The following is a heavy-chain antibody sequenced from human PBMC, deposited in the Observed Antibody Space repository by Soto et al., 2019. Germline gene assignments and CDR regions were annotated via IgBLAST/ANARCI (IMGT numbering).Heavy chain of an antibody. CDR1: GFTFSSYA. D-gene: IGHD2-2*01. CDR3: ARGPSSLTRFDY. V-gene: IGHV3-30-3*01. CDR2: ISYDGNNK. J-gene: IGHJ4*02. Sequence: QVQLVESGGGVVQPGRSLRLSCADSGFTFSSYAMHWVRQAPGKGLEWVAVISYDGNNKYYADSVKGLFTIYRDNSKNTLYLQMNSLREEDTAVYYCARGPSSLTRFDYWGQGTLVNV.